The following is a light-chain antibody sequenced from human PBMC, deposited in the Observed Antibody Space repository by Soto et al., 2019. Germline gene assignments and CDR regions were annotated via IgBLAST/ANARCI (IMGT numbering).Light chain of an antibody. CDR2: LTS. Sequence: EIVLTQSPATLSSFPGDRVTLSCRASQAVNTRLAWYQHKPGQAPRLLIYLTSNRATGIPARFSGSGSGTDFTLTISSLEPEDFAVYYCQQRSKWPLTFGGGTKVDIK. V-gene: IGKV3D-11*01. CDR1: QAVNTR. J-gene: IGKJ4*01. CDR3: QQRSKWPLT.